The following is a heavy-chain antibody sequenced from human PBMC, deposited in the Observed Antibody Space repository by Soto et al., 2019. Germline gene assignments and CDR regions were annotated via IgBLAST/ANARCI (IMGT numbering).Heavy chain of an antibody. V-gene: IGHV1-2*04. CDR2: INPNSGGT. D-gene: IGHD3-9*01. J-gene: IGHJ6*02. CDR3: ARDHMGYDILTGYYTQGAMDV. Sequence: ASVKVSRKASGYTFTGYHMHWVRQAPGQGLEWMGWINPNSGGTNYAQNFQGWVTMTRDTSISTAYMELSRLRSDDTAVYYCARDHMGYDILTGYYTQGAMDVWGQGTTVTVSS. CDR1: GYTFTGYH.